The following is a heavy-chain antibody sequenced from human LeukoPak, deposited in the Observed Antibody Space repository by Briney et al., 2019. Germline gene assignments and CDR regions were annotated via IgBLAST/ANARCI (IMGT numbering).Heavy chain of an antibody. CDR3: ARTWTPGGDAFDI. CDR2: IYQTGST. CDR1: GYSISSGYY. J-gene: IGHJ3*02. V-gene: IGHV4-38-2*02. Sequence: SETLSLTCTVSGYSISSGYYWGWIRQPPGKGLEWIGNIYQTGSTYYNPSLKSRVTISLDTSRNQFSLKLSSVTAADTAVYYCARTWTPGGDAFDIWGQGTMVIVSS. D-gene: IGHD3/OR15-3a*01.